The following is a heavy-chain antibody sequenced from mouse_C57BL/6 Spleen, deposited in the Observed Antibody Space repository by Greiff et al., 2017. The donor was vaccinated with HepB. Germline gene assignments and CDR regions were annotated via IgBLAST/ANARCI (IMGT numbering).Heavy chain of an antibody. Sequence: EVQLQQSGPELVKPGASVKISCKASGYTFTDYYMNWVKQSHGKSLEWIGDINPNNGGTSYNQKFKGKATLTVDKSSSTAYMELRSLTSEDSAVYYCARSRDGNYVGYFDYWGQGTTLTVSS. V-gene: IGHV1-26*01. CDR1: GYTFTDYY. D-gene: IGHD2-1*01. J-gene: IGHJ2*01. CDR2: INPNNGGT. CDR3: ARSRDGNYVGYFDY.